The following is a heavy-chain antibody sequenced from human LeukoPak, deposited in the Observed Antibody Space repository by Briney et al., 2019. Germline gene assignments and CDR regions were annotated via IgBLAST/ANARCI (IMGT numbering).Heavy chain of an antibody. D-gene: IGHD6-13*01. CDR1: GFTFSSYA. CDR3: AKSLSSSWPLDY. J-gene: IGHJ4*02. Sequence: GGSLRLPCAASGFTFSSYAMSWVRQAPGKGLEWVSAISGSGGSTYYADSVKGRFTISRDNSKNTLYLQMNSLTAEDTAVYYCAKSLSSSWPLDYWGQGTLVTVSS. V-gene: IGHV3-23*01. CDR2: ISGSGGST.